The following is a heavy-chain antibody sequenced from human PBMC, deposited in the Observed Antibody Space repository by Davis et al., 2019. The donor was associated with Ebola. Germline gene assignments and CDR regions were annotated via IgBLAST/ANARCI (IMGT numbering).Heavy chain of an antibody. J-gene: IGHJ4*02. D-gene: IGHD2-15*01. CDR3: ASGVVVVAATPTFDY. Sequence: ASVKVSCKASGYTFTGYYMHRVRQAPGQGLEWMGWINPNSGGTNYAQKFQGRVTMTRDTSISTAYMELSRLRSDDTAVYYCASGVVVVAATPTFDYWGQGTLVTVSS. V-gene: IGHV1-2*02. CDR2: INPNSGGT. CDR1: GYTFTGYY.